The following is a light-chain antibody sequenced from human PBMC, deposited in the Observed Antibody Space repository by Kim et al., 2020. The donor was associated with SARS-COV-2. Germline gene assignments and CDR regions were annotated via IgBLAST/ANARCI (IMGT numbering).Light chain of an antibody. V-gene: IGLV3-19*01. J-gene: IGLJ2*01. CDR1: SLRRYY. Sequence: VALGQTVRITGQGDSLRRYYATWYQQKPGQAPILVIYGKNNRPSGIPDRFSGSSSGNTASLTITGTQAGDEADYYCNSRDSNNNVLFGGGTRLTVL. CDR2: GKN. CDR3: NSRDSNNNVL.